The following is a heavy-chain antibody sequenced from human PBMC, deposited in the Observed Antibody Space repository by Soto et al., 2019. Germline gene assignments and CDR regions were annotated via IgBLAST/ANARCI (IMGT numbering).Heavy chain of an antibody. V-gene: IGHV5-51*01. J-gene: IGHJ5*02. Sequence: GESLKISCKGSGYSFTSYWIGWVRQMPGKGLEWMGIIYPGDSDTRYSPSFQGQVTISADKSISTAYLQWSSLKASDTAMYYCARRGWDEGYSGYGNWFDPWGQGTLVTVSS. D-gene: IGHD5-12*01. CDR1: GYSFTSYW. CDR2: IYPGDSDT. CDR3: ARRGWDEGYSGYGNWFDP.